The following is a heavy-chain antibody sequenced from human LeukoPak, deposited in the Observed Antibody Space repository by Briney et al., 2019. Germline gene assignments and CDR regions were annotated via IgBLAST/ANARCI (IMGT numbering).Heavy chain of an antibody. Sequence: PSETLSLTCTVSGGSISSYYWSWIRQPAGKGLEWIGRIYTSGSTNYNPSLKSRVTMSVDTSKNQFSLQLSSVTAADTAVYYCARDGGAVAGTYYYYGMDVWGQGTTVTVSS. CDR2: IYTSGST. V-gene: IGHV4-4*07. D-gene: IGHD6-19*01. J-gene: IGHJ6*02. CDR3: ARDGGAVAGTYYYYGMDV. CDR1: GGSISSYY.